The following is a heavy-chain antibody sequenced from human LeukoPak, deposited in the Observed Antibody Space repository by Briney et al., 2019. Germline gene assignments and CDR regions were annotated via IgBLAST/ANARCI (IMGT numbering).Heavy chain of an antibody. CDR2: ITGSGAKT. CDR1: GFTSSSYA. D-gene: IGHD3-10*01. Sequence: GGSLRLSCAASGFTSSSYAMSWVRQAPGKGLEWVSSITGSGAKTYYADSVKGRFTISRDDSKRILYLQMNSLRAEDTAVYYCAKGRGLFPSSNDYWGQGAPVTVSS. CDR3: AKGRGLFPSSNDY. J-gene: IGHJ4*02. V-gene: IGHV3-23*01.